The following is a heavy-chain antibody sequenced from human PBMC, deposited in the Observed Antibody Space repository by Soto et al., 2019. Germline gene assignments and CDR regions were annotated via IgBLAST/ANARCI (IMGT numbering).Heavy chain of an antibody. V-gene: IGHV1-69*13. J-gene: IGHJ4*02. CDR3: ARARYYYDSSGYSYFDY. CDR2: IIPIFGTA. Sequence: SVKVSCKASGGTFSSYAISWVRQAPGQGLEWMGGIIPIFGTANYAQKFQGRVTITADESTSTAYMELSSLRSEDTAVYYCARARYYYDSSGYSYFDYWGQGTLVTVSS. D-gene: IGHD3-22*01. CDR1: GGTFSSYA.